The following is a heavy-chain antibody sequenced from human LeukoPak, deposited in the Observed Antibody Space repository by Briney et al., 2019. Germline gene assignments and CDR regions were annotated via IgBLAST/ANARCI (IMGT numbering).Heavy chain of an antibody. J-gene: IGHJ4*02. Sequence: GGSLRLSCAASGFTFSGYEMNWVRQAPGKGLEWVSYISSSGSTIYYADSVKGRFTITRDNAKNSLYLQMNSLRAEDTAVYYCARNYDFWSGSHPFDYWGQGTLVTVSS. D-gene: IGHD3-3*01. CDR2: ISSSGSTI. CDR1: GFTFSGYE. CDR3: ARNYDFWSGSHPFDY. V-gene: IGHV3-48*03.